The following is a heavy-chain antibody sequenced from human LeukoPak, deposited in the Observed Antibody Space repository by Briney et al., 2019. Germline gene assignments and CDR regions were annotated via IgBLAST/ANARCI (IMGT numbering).Heavy chain of an antibody. D-gene: IGHD6-13*01. CDR1: GFPFNAYW. V-gene: IGHV3-7*03. CDR2: IRQDGDTK. J-gene: IGHJ4*02. CDR3: ARSLPYGTTWYGRSDF. Sequence: GGSPRLSCAASGFPFNAYWMTWVRQAPGKGLEWVANIRQDGDTKYYVDSVKGRFTISRDNAMNSLYLQMNSLRAEDTAIYYCARSLPYGTTWYGRSDFWGQGTLVTVSS.